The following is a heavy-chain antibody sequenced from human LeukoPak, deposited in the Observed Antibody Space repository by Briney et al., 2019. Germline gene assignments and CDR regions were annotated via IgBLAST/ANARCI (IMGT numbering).Heavy chain of an antibody. J-gene: IGHJ4*02. Sequence: GGSLGLSCSASGFTFSSYGMHWVRQAPGKGLEYVSAISSNGESTYYADSVKGRFTISRDNSKNTLYLQMSSLTTEDTAVYYCAPYSSGWFSGIEYWGQGTLVTVSS. D-gene: IGHD6-13*01. CDR2: ISSNGEST. V-gene: IGHV3-64D*06. CDR3: APYSSGWFSGIEY. CDR1: GFTFSSYG.